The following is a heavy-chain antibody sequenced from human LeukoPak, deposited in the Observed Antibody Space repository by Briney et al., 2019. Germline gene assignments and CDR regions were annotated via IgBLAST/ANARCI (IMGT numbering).Heavy chain of an antibody. CDR2: ISSNGGST. CDR3: ARVKYSSGVFDY. CDR1: GFTFSSYA. V-gene: IGHV3-64*01. J-gene: IGHJ4*02. Sequence: GGSLRLSCAASGFTFSSYAIHWVRQAPGKGLEYVSAISSNGGSTYYANSVKGRFTIPRDNSKNTLYLQMGSLRAEDMAVYYCARVKYSSGVFDYWGQGTLVTVSS. D-gene: IGHD6-19*01.